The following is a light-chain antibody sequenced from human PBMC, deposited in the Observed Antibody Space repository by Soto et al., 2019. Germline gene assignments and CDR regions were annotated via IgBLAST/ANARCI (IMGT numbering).Light chain of an antibody. CDR3: QHYNSYSEA. CDR1: QTISSW. CDR2: KAS. V-gene: IGKV1-5*03. Sequence: DIQMTQSPSPLSGSVGDSFTITCRASQTISSWLAWYQQKPGKAPKLLIYKASTLKSGVPSRFSGSGSGTEFTLTISSLQPDDFATYYCQHYNSYSEAFGQGTKVELK. J-gene: IGKJ1*01.